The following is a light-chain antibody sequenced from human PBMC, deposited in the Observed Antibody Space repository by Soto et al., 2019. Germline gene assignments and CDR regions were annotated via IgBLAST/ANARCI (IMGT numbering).Light chain of an antibody. V-gene: IGKV3-20*01. CDR1: QSVSSNY. CDR3: QQYGSSSIT. Sequence: ESVLTQSPGTLSLSPGERATLSCRASQSVSSNYLSWYQQKPGQAPRLLIYGASSRLPGIPDRFSGSGSGTDFTLTISRLEPEDFAVYYCQQYGSSSITFGQGTRLEIK. CDR2: GAS. J-gene: IGKJ5*01.